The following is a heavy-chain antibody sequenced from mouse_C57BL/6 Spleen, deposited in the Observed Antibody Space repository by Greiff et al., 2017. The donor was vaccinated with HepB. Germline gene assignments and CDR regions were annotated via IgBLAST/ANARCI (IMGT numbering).Heavy chain of an antibody. J-gene: IGHJ1*03. D-gene: IGHD2-2*01. CDR3: ARSPSMVTTSYWYFDV. CDR2: IDPSDSYT. CDR1: GYTFTSYW. Sequence: VQLQQPGAELVKPGASVKLSCKASGYTFTSYWMQWVKQRPGQGLEWIGEIDPSDSYTNYNQKFKGKATLTVDTSSSTAYMQLSSLTSEDSAVYYCARSPSMVTTSYWYFDVWGTGTTVTVSS. V-gene: IGHV1-50*01.